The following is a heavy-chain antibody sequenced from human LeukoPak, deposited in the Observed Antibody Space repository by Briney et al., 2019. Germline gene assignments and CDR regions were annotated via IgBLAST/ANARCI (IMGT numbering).Heavy chain of an antibody. CDR3: ARVGWEDPFDY. CDR1: GYTFTNYA. Sequence: ASVKVSCKASGYTFTNYAISWVRQAPGQGLEWVGWISAYNGNTNYAQKLQGRVTMTTDTSTSTAYMDLRSLRSDDTAVYYCARVGWEDPFDYWGQGTLVTVSS. V-gene: IGHV1-18*01. J-gene: IGHJ4*02. CDR2: ISAYNGNT. D-gene: IGHD1-26*01.